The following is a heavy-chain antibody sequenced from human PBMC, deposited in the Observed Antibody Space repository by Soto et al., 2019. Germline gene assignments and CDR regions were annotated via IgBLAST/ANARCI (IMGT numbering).Heavy chain of an antibody. CDR3: ARSPRSSPYFDY. J-gene: IGHJ4*02. CDR2: IYPGDSET. CDR1: GYTFSNFW. V-gene: IGHV5-51*01. D-gene: IGHD6-13*01. Sequence: GESLKISCQCSGYTFSNFWIAWVRQLPGKGLEYMGIIYPGDSETRYSPSFHGKVTISADMSIGTAYLQWSSLEASDSAFYFCARSPRSSPYFDYWGQGALVTVSS.